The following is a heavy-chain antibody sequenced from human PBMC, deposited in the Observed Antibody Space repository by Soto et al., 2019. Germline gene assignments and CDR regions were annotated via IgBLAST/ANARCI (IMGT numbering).Heavy chain of an antibody. CDR3: VRTSLVVAAATREDY. Sequence: VQLVESGGGLVQPGESLRLSCAASGFTFSSYWMHWVRQAPGKGLVWVSRINSDGSSTSYAGSVKGRFTISRDNAKNTLYLQMNRLGAEDTAVYYCVRTSLVVAAATREDYWGQGTLVTVSS. CDR2: INSDGSST. J-gene: IGHJ4*02. V-gene: IGHV3-74*01. D-gene: IGHD2-15*01. CDR1: GFTFSSYW.